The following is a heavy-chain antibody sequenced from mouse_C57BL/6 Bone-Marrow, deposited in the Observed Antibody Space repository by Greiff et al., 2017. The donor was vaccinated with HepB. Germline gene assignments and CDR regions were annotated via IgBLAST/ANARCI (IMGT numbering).Heavy chain of an antibody. V-gene: IGHV2-5*01. D-gene: IGHD3-1*01. Sequence: QVQLQESGPGLVQPSQSLSITCTVSGFSLTSYGVHWVRQSPGKGLEWLGVIWRGGSTDYNAAFMSRLSITKDNSKSQVFFKMNSLQADDTAIYYCAKNLGSSNFYAMDYWGQGTSVTVSS. CDR3: AKNLGSSNFYAMDY. J-gene: IGHJ4*01. CDR1: GFSLTSYG. CDR2: IWRGGST.